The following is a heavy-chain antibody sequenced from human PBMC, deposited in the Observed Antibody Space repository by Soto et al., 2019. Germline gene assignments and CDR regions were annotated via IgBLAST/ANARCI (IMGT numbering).Heavy chain of an antibody. V-gene: IGHV4-39*01. CDR2: IYYSGST. CDR3: ARLKGMTTVTTWRDYYYYYMDV. D-gene: IGHD4-17*01. J-gene: IGHJ6*03. Sequence: SETPSLTCTVSGGSISSSSYHWGWIRQPPGKGLEWIGSIYYSGSTYYNPSLKSRVTISVDTSKNQFSLKLSAVTAADTAVYYCARLKGMTTVTTWRDYYYYYMDVWGKGTTVTVSS. CDR1: GGSISSSSYH.